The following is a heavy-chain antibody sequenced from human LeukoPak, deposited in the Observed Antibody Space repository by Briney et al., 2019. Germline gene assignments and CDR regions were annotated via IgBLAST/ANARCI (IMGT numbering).Heavy chain of an antibody. V-gene: IGHV3-30-3*01. CDR3: ARDGYCSSTGCSAYFFDS. CDR1: GFTFSSYA. CDR2: ISYDGSNK. D-gene: IGHD2-2*03. J-gene: IGHJ4*02. Sequence: PGGSLRLSCAAFGFTFSSYAMHWVRQAPGKGLHWVAVISYDGSNKYYADSVKGRFTISRDNSKNTLYLQLNSLRPEDTALYYCARDGYCSSTGCSAYFFDSWGQGTLVTVSS.